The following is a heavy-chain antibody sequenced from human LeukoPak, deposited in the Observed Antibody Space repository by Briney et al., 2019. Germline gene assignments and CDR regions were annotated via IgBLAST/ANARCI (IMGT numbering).Heavy chain of an antibody. D-gene: IGHD3-16*01. CDR1: GYNFTTKY. CDR2: IIPGGGRT. Sequence: ASVKVSCKASGYNFTTKYIHWVRQAPGQGLDWMGMIIPGGGRTTFPQKFQGRVTMTRDTSTSTVYMELSGLRSEDTALYYYARAGGIIEFFDLWGRGTLVTVSS. CDR3: ARAGGIIEFFDL. J-gene: IGHJ2*01. V-gene: IGHV1-46*01.